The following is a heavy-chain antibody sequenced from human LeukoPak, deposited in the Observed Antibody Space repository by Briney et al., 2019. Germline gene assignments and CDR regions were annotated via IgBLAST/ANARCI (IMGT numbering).Heavy chain of an antibody. Sequence: GGSLRLSCAASGFTVSSNYMGWVRQAPGKGLEWVSVIYSGGDTYYADSVKGRFTISRDNSKNMIYLQLSSLKAEDTAVYYCAKERSLEIAVAGTIFDYWGQGTLVTVSS. CDR3: AKERSLEIAVAGTIFDY. CDR1: GFTVSSNY. CDR2: IYSGGDT. J-gene: IGHJ4*02. V-gene: IGHV3-66*01. D-gene: IGHD6-19*01.